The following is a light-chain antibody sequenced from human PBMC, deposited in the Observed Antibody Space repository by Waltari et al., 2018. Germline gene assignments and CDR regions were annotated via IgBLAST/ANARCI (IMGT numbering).Light chain of an antibody. J-gene: IGKJ2*01. CDR3: QQYYCTPYT. CDR2: WAS. Sequence: DIVMTKSPDSLAVSLGERATINCKSSQSILYSSNNKNYLAWYQQKPGQPPKLLIYWASTRESGVPDRFSGSGSGTDFTLTISSLQAEDVAVYYCQQYYCTPYTFGQGTKLEIK. V-gene: IGKV4-1*01. CDR1: QSILYSSNNKNY.